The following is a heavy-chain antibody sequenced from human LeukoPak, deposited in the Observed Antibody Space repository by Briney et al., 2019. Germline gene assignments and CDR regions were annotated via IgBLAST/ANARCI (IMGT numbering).Heavy chain of an antibody. CDR2: FTSMSRTI. J-gene: IGHJ4*02. CDR3: ARQSSGIAATDKIDY. Sequence: GGSLRLPCAASGFTFSSYAMTWVRQAPGKGLEWVSSFTSMSRTIYYADSVKSRFTISRDDAKKSLYLQMDSLRVEDTAIYYCARQSSGIAATDKIDYWGQGTLVTVSS. D-gene: IGHD6-13*01. CDR1: GFTFSSYA. V-gene: IGHV3-21*01.